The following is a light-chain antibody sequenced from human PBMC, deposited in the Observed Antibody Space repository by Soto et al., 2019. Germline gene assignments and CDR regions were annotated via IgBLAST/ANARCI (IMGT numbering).Light chain of an antibody. CDR3: QQYNYWPPIT. J-gene: IGKJ5*01. Sequence: EIVMTQSPATLSVSPGERVSLSCSASQSVNSKFAWYQQKPGQAPRLLIYGASTRATGIPARFSGSGSGTEFTLTISSLQSEDFAVYYCQQYNYWPPITFGQGTRLENK. CDR2: GAS. CDR1: QSVNSK. V-gene: IGKV3-15*01.